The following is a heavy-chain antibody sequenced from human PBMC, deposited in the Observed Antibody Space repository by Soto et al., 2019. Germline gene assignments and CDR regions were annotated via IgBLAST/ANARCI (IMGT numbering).Heavy chain of an antibody. J-gene: IGHJ6*02. V-gene: IGHV1-8*01. Sequence: ASVKVSCKASGYTFTSYDINWVRQATGQGREWMGWMNPNSGNTGYAQKFQGRVTMTRNTSISTAYMELRSLRSEDTAVYYCARGQDDPYYYYGMDVWGQGTTVTVSS. D-gene: IGHD3-3*01. CDR2: MNPNSGNT. CDR1: GYTFTSYD. CDR3: ARGQDDPYYYYGMDV.